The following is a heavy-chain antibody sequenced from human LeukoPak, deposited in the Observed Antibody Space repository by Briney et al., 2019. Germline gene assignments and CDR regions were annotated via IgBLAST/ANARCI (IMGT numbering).Heavy chain of an antibody. Sequence: GGSLRLSCAASGFPFNKYEMHWVRQAPGKGLEWVSYIDAGATSTNYADSVWGRFTLSRDNAKNSLHLRMNSLRDEDTAVYYCVRGRLLRFTKYFDYWGQGALVTVSS. J-gene: IGHJ4*02. CDR2: IDAGATST. V-gene: IGHV3-48*03. CDR1: GFPFNKYE. CDR3: VRGRLLRFTKYFDY. D-gene: IGHD5-12*01.